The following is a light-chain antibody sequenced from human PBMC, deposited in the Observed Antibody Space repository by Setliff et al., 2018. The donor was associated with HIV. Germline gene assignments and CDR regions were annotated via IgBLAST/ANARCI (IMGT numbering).Light chain of an antibody. J-gene: IGKJ4*01. CDR2: GAS. Sequence: ELVLTQSPGTLSLSPGERATLSCRASQSVSNSYLAWYQQKPGQAPRLLIYGASTRAAGIPDKFSGSGSGRDFTLTISRVEPEDFAVYYCQQYGSSVRTFGGGTKVDIK. CDR3: QQYGSSVRT. V-gene: IGKV3-20*01. CDR1: QSVSNSY.